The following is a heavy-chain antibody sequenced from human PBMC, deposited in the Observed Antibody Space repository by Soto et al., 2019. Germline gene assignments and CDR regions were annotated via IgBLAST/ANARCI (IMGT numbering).Heavy chain of an antibody. D-gene: IGHD3-22*01. J-gene: IGHJ4*02. V-gene: IGHV1-2*02. CDR1: GYTFTGYF. CDR3: ARVRTYYDSSGSLDY. CDR2: INPNSGDT. Sequence: ASVKVSCKASGYTFTGYFMHWVRQASGQGLEWMGWINPNSGDTNYAQKFQGRVTMTRDMSISTAYMELRRLTSDDTAVYYCARVRTYYDSSGSLDYWGRGTLVTVSS.